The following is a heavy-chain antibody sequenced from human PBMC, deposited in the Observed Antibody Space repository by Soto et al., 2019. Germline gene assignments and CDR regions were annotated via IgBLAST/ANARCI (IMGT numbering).Heavy chain of an antibody. V-gene: IGHV3-23*01. D-gene: IGHD5-12*01. CDR2: ITAGGFNT. CDR1: TFSNDD. CDR3: AKNIGGFSGYANFDY. J-gene: IGHJ4*02. Sequence: TFSNDDLSWVRQASGKGLEWVSAITAGGFNTYYADSVKGRFTISRDNSKNTLYLQMNSLRAEDTAVYYCAKNIGGFSGYANFDYWGQGTLVTVSS.